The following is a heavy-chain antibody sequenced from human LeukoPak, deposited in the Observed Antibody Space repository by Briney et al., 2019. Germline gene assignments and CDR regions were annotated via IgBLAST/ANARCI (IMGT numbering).Heavy chain of an antibody. CDR3: ARAGKNSRTYDY. V-gene: IGHV4-59*12. CDR2: IYYSGST. CDR1: GDSISNYY. D-gene: IGHD2/OR15-2a*01. Sequence: PSETLSLTCTVSGDSISNYYWSWIRQPPGKGPEWIGYIYYSGSTKYNPSLQSRVSISVDTSNNQFSLKLSSVTAADTAVYYCARAGKNSRTYDYSGQGTLVTVSS. J-gene: IGHJ4*02.